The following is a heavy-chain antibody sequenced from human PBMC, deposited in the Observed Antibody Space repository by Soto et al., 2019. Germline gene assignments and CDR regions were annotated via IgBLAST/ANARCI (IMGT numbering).Heavy chain of an antibody. V-gene: IGHV4-59*01. CDR1: GGSISSYY. Sequence: SGTLSLTCTVSGGSISSYYWSWIRQPPGKGLEWIGNIYYSGSTNYNPSLKSRVTISVDTSKNQFSLKLSSVTAADTAVYYCARGPPDYDRTFDYWGQGTLVTVSS. J-gene: IGHJ4*02. D-gene: IGHD4-17*01. CDR2: IYYSGST. CDR3: ARGPPDYDRTFDY.